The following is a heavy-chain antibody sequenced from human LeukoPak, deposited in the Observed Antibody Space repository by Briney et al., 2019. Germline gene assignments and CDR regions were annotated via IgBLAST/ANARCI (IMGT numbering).Heavy chain of an antibody. CDR1: GFTFSDYY. Sequence: PGGSLRLSCAASGFTFSDYYMSWLRQAPGKGLEWVSYTSSSSSYTNYADSVKGRFTISRDNAKNSLYLQMNSLRAEDTAVYYCARDYGDYVSYFDYWGQGTLVTVSS. J-gene: IGHJ4*02. CDR2: TSSSSSYT. CDR3: ARDYGDYVSYFDY. D-gene: IGHD4-17*01. V-gene: IGHV3-11*06.